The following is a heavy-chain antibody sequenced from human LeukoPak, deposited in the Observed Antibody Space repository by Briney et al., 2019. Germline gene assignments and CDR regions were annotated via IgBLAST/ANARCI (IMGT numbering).Heavy chain of an antibody. V-gene: IGHV3-23*01. CDR2: ISGSGVST. CDR3: AKAVTGNFDY. D-gene: IGHD6-19*01. J-gene: IGHJ4*02. CDR1: GFTFSSYS. Sequence: GGSLRLSCAASGFTFSSYSMNWVRQAPGKGLEWVSTISGSGVSTYYADSVKGRFIISRDNSKNTLYLQMNSLRAEDTAVYYCAKAVTGNFDYWGQGALVTVSS.